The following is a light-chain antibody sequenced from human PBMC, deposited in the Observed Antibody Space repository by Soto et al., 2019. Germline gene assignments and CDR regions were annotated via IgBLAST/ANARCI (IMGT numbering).Light chain of an antibody. V-gene: IGKV1-33*01. CDR3: QQLYTYPLT. CDR1: QDVSNY. J-gene: IGKJ4*01. CDR2: KAS. Sequence: DIQMTQSPSSLSASVGDRVTITCQASQDVSNYLNWYQQKLGKAPKVLISKASTLESGVPARFSGSGSGTEFTLTISSLQPDDVATYYCQQLYTYPLTFGGGTKVDIK.